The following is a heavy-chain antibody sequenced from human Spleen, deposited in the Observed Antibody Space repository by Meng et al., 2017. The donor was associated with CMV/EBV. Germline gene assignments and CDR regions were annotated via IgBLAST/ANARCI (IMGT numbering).Heavy chain of an antibody. CDR3: ARDPSHCSSTSCYGWFDP. D-gene: IGHD2-2*01. Sequence: TFNDYYIHWVRQAPGQGLEWMGWINPNSGGTNYAQKFQGRVTMTRDTSITTAYMQLSRLRSDDTAVYYCARDPSHCSSTSCYGWFDPWGQGTLVTVSS. CDR1: TFNDYY. J-gene: IGHJ5*02. CDR2: INPNSGGT. V-gene: IGHV1-2*02.